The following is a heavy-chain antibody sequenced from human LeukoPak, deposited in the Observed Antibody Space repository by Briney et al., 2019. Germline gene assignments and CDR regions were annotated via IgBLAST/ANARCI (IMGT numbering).Heavy chain of an antibody. Sequence: SETLSLTCTVSGGSISSYYWSWIRQPPGKGLEWIGYIYYSGSTNYNPSLKSRVTISVDTSKNQFSLKLSSVTAADTAVYYCATYYGDTFDYWGQRTLVTVSS. CDR2: IYYSGST. J-gene: IGHJ4*02. CDR3: ATYYGDTFDY. D-gene: IGHD4-17*01. CDR1: GGSISSYY. V-gene: IGHV4-59*01.